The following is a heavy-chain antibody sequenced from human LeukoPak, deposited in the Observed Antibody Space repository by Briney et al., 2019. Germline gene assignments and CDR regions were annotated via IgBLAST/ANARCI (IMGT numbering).Heavy chain of an antibody. CDR1: GYTFTGYY. Sequence: ASVTVSCKASGYTFTGYYMHWVRQAPGQGLEWMGRINPNSGGTNYAQKFQGRVTMTRDTSISTAYMELSRLRSDDTAVYYCARASGYSYGYDFDYWGQGTLVTVSS. CDR2: INPNSGGT. D-gene: IGHD5-18*01. CDR3: ARASGYSYGYDFDY. J-gene: IGHJ4*02. V-gene: IGHV1-2*06.